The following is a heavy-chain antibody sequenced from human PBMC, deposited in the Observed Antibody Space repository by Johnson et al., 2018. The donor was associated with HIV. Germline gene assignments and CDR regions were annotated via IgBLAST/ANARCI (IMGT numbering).Heavy chain of an antibody. CDR1: GFTFSSYD. J-gene: IGHJ3*02. D-gene: IGHD1-26*01. CDR3: AKDEALGWELDPDAFDI. Sequence: VQLVESGGGLVQPGGSLRLSCAASGFTFSSYDMHWVRQATGKGLAWVSALGTAGDTYYPGSVKGRFTISRDNAKNSLYLQMSSLRAEDTAVYYCAKDEALGWELDPDAFDIWSQGTMVTVSS. V-gene: IGHV3-13*01. CDR2: LGTAGDT.